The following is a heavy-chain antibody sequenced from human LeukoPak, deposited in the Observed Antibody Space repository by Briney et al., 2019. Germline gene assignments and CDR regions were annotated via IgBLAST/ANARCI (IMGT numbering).Heavy chain of an antibody. CDR2: INPSGGST. Sequence: ASVKVSCKASGYTFTSYDINWVRQAPGQGLEWMGIINPSGGSTSYAQKFQGRVTMTRDTSTSTVYMELSSLRSEDTAVYYCARDLVVRGVIITASYYYYGMDVWGQGTTVTVSS. CDR3: ARDLVVRGVIITASYYYYGMDV. CDR1: GYTFTSYD. V-gene: IGHV1-46*01. J-gene: IGHJ6*02. D-gene: IGHD3-10*01.